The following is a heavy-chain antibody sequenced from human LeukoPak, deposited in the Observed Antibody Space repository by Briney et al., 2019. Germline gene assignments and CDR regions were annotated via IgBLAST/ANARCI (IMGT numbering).Heavy chain of an antibody. D-gene: IGHD4-11*01. Sequence: GGSLRLSCAASGFNFNYYDMHWVRQAPGKGLEWVAVISYDGSNKYYADSVKGRFTISRDNSKNTLYLQMNSLRAEDTAVYYCARGGDSMFGYWGQGTLVTVSS. V-gene: IGHV3-30-3*01. CDR1: GFNFNYYD. J-gene: IGHJ4*02. CDR3: ARGGDSMFGY. CDR2: ISYDGSNK.